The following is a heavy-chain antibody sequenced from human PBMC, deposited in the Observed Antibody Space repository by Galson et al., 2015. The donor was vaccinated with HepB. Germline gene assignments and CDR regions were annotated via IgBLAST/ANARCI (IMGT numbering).Heavy chain of an antibody. V-gene: IGHV4-39*07. CDR2: IYYSGTT. D-gene: IGHD1-26*01. CDR3: ARDQTTISWFDS. J-gene: IGHJ5*01. CDR1: GGSISSSSYH. Sequence: ETLSLTCTVSGGSISSSSYHWGWIRQPPGMGLEWIGSIYYSGTTYYNPSLKSRVIISVDTSKNQFSLKVSSVTAADTAVYYCARDQTTISWFDSWGQGTLVTVSS.